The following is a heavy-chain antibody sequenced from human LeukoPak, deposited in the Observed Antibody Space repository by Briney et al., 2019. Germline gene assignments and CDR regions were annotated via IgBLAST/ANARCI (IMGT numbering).Heavy chain of an antibody. V-gene: IGHV3-7*01. D-gene: IGHD3-16*02. CDR2: VKQDGSEK. J-gene: IGHJ4*02. CDR1: GFTFSSYW. Sequence: GGSLRLSCAASGFTFSSYWMSWVRQAPGKGLEWVANVKQDGSEKYYVDSVKGRFTISRDNAKNSLYMQMNSLRAEDTAVYYCAAGYRTFDYWGQGTLVTVSS. CDR3: AAGYRTFDY.